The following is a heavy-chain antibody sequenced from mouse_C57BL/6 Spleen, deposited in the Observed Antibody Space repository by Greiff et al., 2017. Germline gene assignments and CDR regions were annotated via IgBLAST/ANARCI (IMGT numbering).Heavy chain of an antibody. J-gene: IGHJ1*03. CDR3: ARIGVPYWYFDV. CDR1: GYTFTSYW. V-gene: IGHV1-55*01. D-gene: IGHD5-1*01. Sequence: VQLQQPGAELVKPGASVKMSCKASGYTFTSYWITWVKQRPGQGLEWIGDIYPGSGSTNYNEKFKSKATLTVDTSSSTAYMQLSSLTSEDSAVYYCARIGVPYWYFDVWGTGTTVTVSS. CDR2: IYPGSGST.